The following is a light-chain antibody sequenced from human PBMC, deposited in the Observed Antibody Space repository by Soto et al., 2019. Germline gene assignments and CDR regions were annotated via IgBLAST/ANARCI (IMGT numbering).Light chain of an antibody. CDR2: DAS. CDR3: QQFDILPPGT. Sequence: DIQMTQSPSSLSASVGDRVTITCQATHDISNYLNWYQQKPGKAPKLLIYDASSLETGVPSRFSGSGSGTEFTFTISSLQPEDIATYYCQQFDILPPGTFGQGTRLEIK. V-gene: IGKV1-33*01. CDR1: HDISNY. J-gene: IGKJ2*01.